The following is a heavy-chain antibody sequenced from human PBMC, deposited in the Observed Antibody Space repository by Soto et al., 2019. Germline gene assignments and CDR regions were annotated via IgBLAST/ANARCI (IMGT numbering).Heavy chain of an antibody. J-gene: IGHJ5*02. CDR1: GGSIISASYS. D-gene: IGHD6-6*01. Sequence: QVQLQESGPRLVKPSQTLSLSCAVSGGSIISASYSWNWIRQSPGRGLEWIGHIYSSGSTYYNPSLKSRVSISVDTSNNQFSLKLTSVTAADTAVYFCAREDAARIERWFDAWGQGILVTGSS. V-gene: IGHV4-31*11. CDR3: AREDAARIERWFDA. CDR2: IYSSGST.